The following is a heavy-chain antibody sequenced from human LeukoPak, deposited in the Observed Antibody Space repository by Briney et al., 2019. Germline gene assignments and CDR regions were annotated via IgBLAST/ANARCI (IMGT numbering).Heavy chain of an antibody. CDR3: VRDRQIDTAMGYYYYYGMDG. CDR2: IYYSGST. J-gene: IGHJ6*02. V-gene: IGHV4-59*01. CDR1: GGSISSYY. D-gene: IGHD5-18*01. Sequence: SETLSLTCTVSGGSISSYYWSWIRQPPGKGLEWIGYIYYSGSTNYNPSLKSRVTISVDTSKNQFSLKLSSVTAADTAVYYCVRDRQIDTAMGYYYYYGMDGWGQGTTVAVSS.